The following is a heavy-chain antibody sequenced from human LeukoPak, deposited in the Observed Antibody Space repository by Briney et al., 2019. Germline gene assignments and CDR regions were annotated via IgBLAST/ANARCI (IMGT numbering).Heavy chain of an antibody. V-gene: IGHV5-51*01. CDR3: ARQAPYYYDSSGYSPGY. D-gene: IGHD3-22*01. CDR2: IYPGDSDT. Sequence: GESLKISCKGSGYSFTSYWIGWVRQMPGKGLEWMGIIYPGDSDTRYSPSFQGRVTISADKSISTAYLQWSSLKASDTAMYYCARQAPYYYDSSGYSPGYWGQGTLVTVSS. CDR1: GYSFTSYW. J-gene: IGHJ4*02.